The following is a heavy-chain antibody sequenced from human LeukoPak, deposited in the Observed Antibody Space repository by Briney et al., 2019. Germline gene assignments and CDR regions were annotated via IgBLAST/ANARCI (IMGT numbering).Heavy chain of an antibody. V-gene: IGHV4-38-2*02. CDR1: GYSISNGYY. J-gene: IGHJ4*02. CDR3: ASRKLGNDY. Sequence: SETLSLTCTVSGYSISNGYYWAWIRQPPGRGLAWIGSIYHSGSTYYNPSLKSRVTISADTSQNQFSLKLSSVTAADTAVYYCASRKLGNDYWGQGTLVTVSS. CDR2: IYHSGST. D-gene: IGHD7-27*01.